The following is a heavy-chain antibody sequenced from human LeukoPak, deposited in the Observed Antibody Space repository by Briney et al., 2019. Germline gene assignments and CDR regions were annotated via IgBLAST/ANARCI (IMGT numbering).Heavy chain of an antibody. CDR2: ISGSGGST. D-gene: IGHD6-13*01. V-gene: IGHV3-23*01. CDR1: GFTFSDYY. J-gene: IGHJ4*02. CDR3: AKVPHPGIAAASPWYFDY. Sequence: GGSLRLSCAASGFTFSDYYMSWIRQAPGKGLEWVSAISGSGGSTYYADSVKGRFTISRDNSKNTLYPQMNSLRAEDTAVYYCAKVPHPGIAAASPWYFDYWGQGTLVTVSS.